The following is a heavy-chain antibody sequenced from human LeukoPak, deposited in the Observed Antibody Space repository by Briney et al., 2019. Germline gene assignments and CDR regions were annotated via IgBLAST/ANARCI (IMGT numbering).Heavy chain of an antibody. D-gene: IGHD4-17*01. CDR3: ARDTLHDYGDYKEAHDAFDI. Sequence: SETLSLTCAVYGGSFSGYYWSWIRQPPGKGLEWIGEINHSGSTNYNPSLKSRVTISVDTSKNQFSLKLSSVTAADTAVYYCARDTLHDYGDYKEAHDAFDIWGQGTMVTVSS. V-gene: IGHV4-34*01. J-gene: IGHJ3*02. CDR1: GGSFSGYY. CDR2: INHSGST.